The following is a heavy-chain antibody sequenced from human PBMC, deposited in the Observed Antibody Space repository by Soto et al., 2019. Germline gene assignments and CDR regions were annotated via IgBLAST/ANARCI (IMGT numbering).Heavy chain of an antibody. Sequence: HPGGSLRLSCAASGFTFSSYAMHWVRQAPGKGLEWVAVISYDGSNKYYADSVKGRFTISRDNSKNTLYLQMNSLRAEDTAIYYCARSLGGAFNLWGQGTMVTVSS. CDR2: ISYDGSNK. J-gene: IGHJ3*01. CDR1: GFTFSSYA. V-gene: IGHV3-30-3*01. CDR3: ARSLGGAFNL.